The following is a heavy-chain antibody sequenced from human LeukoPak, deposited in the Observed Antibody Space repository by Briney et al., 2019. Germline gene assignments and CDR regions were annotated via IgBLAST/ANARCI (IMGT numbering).Heavy chain of an antibody. CDR1: GFTFSSYA. CDR2: ISYDGSNK. Sequence: GRSLRLSCAASGFTFSSYAMHWVRQAPGKGLEWVAVISYDGSNKYYADSVKGRFTISRDNSKNTLYLQMNSLRAEDTAVYYCAKVMYYYDSSGYGSDYWGQGTLVTVSS. J-gene: IGHJ4*02. CDR3: AKVMYYYDSSGYGSDY. D-gene: IGHD3-22*01. V-gene: IGHV3-30-3*01.